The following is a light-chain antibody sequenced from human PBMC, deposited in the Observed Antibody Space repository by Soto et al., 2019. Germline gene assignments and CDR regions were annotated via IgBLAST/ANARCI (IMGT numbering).Light chain of an antibody. CDR2: DAS. V-gene: IGKV3-11*01. Sequence: EIVLTQSPATLSLSPGERATLSCRASQSVSSYLAWYQQKPGQAPRLLIYDASNRATGIPARFSGSGSGTDFTLPISSLEPEDLAVYYCQQRSNWPPLTFGQGTRLDIK. CDR3: QQRSNWPPLT. J-gene: IGKJ5*01. CDR1: QSVSSY.